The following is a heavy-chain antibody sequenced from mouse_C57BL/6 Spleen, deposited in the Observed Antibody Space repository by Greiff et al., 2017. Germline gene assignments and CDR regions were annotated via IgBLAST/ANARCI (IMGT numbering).Heavy chain of an antibody. Sequence: VKLVESGAELARPGASVKLSCKASGYTFTSYGISWVKQRTGQGLEWIGEIYPRSGNTYYNEKFKGKATLTADKSSSTAYMELRSLTSEDSAVYVCARGGITAVVATDWYFDVWGTGTTVTVSS. CDR1: GYTFTSYG. CDR3: ARGGITAVVATDWYFDV. D-gene: IGHD1-1*01. CDR2: IYPRSGNT. V-gene: IGHV1-81*01. J-gene: IGHJ1*03.